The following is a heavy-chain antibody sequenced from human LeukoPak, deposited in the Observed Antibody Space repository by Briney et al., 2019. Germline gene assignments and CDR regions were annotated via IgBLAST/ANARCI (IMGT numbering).Heavy chain of an antibody. V-gene: IGHV1-2*02. CDR3: AREESGSYSFDFGY. CDR1: GYTFTGYY. Sequence: ASVKVSCKASGYTFTGYYMHWVRQAPGQGLEWMGWINPNSGGTNYAQKFQGRVTMTRDTSISTAYMELSRLRSDDTAVYYCAREESGSYSFDFGYWGQGTLVTVSS. J-gene: IGHJ4*02. CDR2: INPNSGGT. D-gene: IGHD1-26*01.